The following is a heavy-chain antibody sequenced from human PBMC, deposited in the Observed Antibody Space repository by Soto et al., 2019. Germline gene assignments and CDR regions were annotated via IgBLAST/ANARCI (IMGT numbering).Heavy chain of an antibody. V-gene: IGHV1-8*01. CDR2: MNPKSGGT. Sequence: QVQLVQSGAEVKSPGASVKVSCKASGYTFTSYDINWVRQATGQGVEWMGWMNPKSGGTRYIQKFQGRVTMTRDAPISRAYMELSSLTYEDTAVYYCARGPTGRIDYWGQGTLVTVSS. CDR1: GYTFTSYD. CDR3: ARGPTGRIDY. J-gene: IGHJ4*02.